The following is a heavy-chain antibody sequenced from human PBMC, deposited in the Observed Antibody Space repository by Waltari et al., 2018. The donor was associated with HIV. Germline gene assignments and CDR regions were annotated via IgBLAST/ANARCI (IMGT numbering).Heavy chain of an antibody. CDR1: GFTFSGSA. CDR2: IRSKANSYAT. CDR3: TRRQIGYSYGYDY. D-gene: IGHD5-18*01. V-gene: IGHV3-73*01. J-gene: IGHJ4*02. Sequence: EVQLVESGGGLVQPGGSLKLSCAASGFTFSGSAMHWVRQASGKGLEGVGRIRSKANSYATAYAASVKGRFTISRDDSKNTAYLQMNSLKTEDTAVYYCTRRQIGYSYGYDYWGQGTLVTVSS.